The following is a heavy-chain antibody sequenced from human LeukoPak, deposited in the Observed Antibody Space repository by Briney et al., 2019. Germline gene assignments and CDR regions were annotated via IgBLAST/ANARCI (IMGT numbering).Heavy chain of an antibody. CDR2: ISGSGTTI. CDR3: ARDDRGDTIDY. CDR1: GFTVSSNS. V-gene: IGHV3-48*04. D-gene: IGHD3-10*01. J-gene: IGHJ4*02. Sequence: GGSLRLSCTVSGFTVSSNSMNWVRQAPGKGLEWISYISGSGTTIYYADSVKGRFTISRDNAKNSLHLQMNSLRAEDTAVYYCARDDRGDTIDYWGQGTLVTVSS.